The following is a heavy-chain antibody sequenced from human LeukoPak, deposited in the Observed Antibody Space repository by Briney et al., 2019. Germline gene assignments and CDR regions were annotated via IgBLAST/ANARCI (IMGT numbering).Heavy chain of an antibody. Sequence: SETLSLTCAVSGGSISSGGYSWSWIRQPPGTGLEWIGYIYHSGSTYYNPSLKSRVTISVDRSKNQFSLKLSSVTAADTAVYYCAGGIAAAGQGYYFDYWGQGTLVTVSS. CDR1: GGSISSGGYS. CDR2: IYHSGST. D-gene: IGHD6-13*01. V-gene: IGHV4-30-2*01. J-gene: IGHJ4*02. CDR3: AGGIAAAGQGYYFDY.